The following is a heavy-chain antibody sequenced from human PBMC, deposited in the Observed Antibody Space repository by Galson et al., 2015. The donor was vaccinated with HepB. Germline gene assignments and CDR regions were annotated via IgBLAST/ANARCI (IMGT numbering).Heavy chain of an antibody. J-gene: IGHJ4*02. CDR2: INDNGGTT. V-gene: IGHV3-23*01. D-gene: IGHD2-15*01. CDR3: TKARGDCNAAGCFYSDY. Sequence: SLRLSCAASGFTFSTYAMSWVRQAPGKGLEWVSGINDNGGTTYYADSVKGRFTISRDNSKNALFLQMNSLRAEDTAVYYCTKARGDCNAAGCFYSDYWGQGTLVTVSS. CDR1: GFTFSTYA.